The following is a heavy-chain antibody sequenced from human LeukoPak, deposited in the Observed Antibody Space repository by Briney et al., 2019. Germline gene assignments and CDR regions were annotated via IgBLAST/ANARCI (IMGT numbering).Heavy chain of an antibody. CDR1: QFSFSSYS. D-gene: IGHD3-22*01. V-gene: IGHV3-21*01. CDR3: VGLRRNTDSSGYYYFYDY. Sequence: GGSLRLSCEASQFSFSSYSFNWVRQAPGQGLEWVSSINKGATHMYYADSMKGRFTVSRDDAKNSLYLQMNSLRAEDTAVYYCVGLRRNTDSSGYYYFYDYWGRGTLVTVSS. CDR2: INKGATHM. J-gene: IGHJ4*02.